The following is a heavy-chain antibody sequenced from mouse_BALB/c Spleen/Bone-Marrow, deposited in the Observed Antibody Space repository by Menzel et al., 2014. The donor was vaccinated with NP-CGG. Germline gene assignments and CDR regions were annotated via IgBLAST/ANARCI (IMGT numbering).Heavy chain of an antibody. CDR1: GFSLTSYG. Sequence: VQLVESGPDLVAPSQSLSLTCTVSGFSLTSYGLHWVRQPPGKGLEWLGVIWSDGSTTYNSALKSRLSISKDNSKRQVLLKMNSLQTDDTAMYYCAGSGTDYAMDYWGQGTSVTVSS. CDR2: IWSDGST. D-gene: IGHD4-1*01. J-gene: IGHJ4*01. V-gene: IGHV2-6-2*01. CDR3: AGSGTDYAMDY.